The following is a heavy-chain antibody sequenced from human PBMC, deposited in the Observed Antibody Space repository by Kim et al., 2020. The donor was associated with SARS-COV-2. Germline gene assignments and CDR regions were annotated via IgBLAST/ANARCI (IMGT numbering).Heavy chain of an antibody. V-gene: IGHV4-39*01. CDR3: ARLSYGDYVQDY. Sequence: SYNPSLKSRVTISVDTSKNQFSLKLSSVTAADTAVYYCARLSYGDYVQDYWGQGTLVTVSS. D-gene: IGHD4-17*01. J-gene: IGHJ4*02.